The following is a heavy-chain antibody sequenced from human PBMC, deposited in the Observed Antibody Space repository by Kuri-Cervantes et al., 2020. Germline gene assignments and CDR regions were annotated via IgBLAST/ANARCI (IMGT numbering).Heavy chain of an antibody. CDR3: ARDPHELTGDIYFDY. Sequence: ASVKVSCKSSGYTFINYFVHWVRQAPGQGLEWMGMINPSGGHTTFAQKLQGRVTMTTDTSTSTAYMELRSLRSDDTAVYYCARDPHELTGDIYFDYWGQGTLVTVSS. J-gene: IGHJ4*02. V-gene: IGHV1-46*01. CDR1: GYTFINYF. D-gene: IGHD7-27*01. CDR2: INPSGGHT.